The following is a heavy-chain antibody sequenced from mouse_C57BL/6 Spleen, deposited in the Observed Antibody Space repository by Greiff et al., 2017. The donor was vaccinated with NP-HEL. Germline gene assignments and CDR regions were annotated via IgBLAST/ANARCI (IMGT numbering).Heavy chain of an antibody. D-gene: IGHD4-1*01. CDR1: GYTFTSYW. Sequence: QVQLQQPGAELVMPGASVKLSCKASGYTFTSYWMHWVKQRPGQGLEWIGEIDPSDSYTNYNQKFKGKSTLTVDKSSSTAYMQLSSLTSEDSAVYYCARSGLGRAYYFDYWGQGTTLTVSS. V-gene: IGHV1-69*01. CDR3: ARSGLGRAYYFDY. J-gene: IGHJ2*01. CDR2: IDPSDSYT.